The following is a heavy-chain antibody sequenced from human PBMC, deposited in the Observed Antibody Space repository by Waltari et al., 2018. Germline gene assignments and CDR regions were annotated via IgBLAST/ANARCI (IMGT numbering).Heavy chain of an antibody. J-gene: IGHJ4*02. V-gene: IGHV3-66*01. CDR1: GFTVGNNH. CDR2: IYSGGDA. Sequence: DVQLVESGGGLVQPGGSLRLSCAASGFTVGNNHMSWVRQPPGKGLEWVSLIYSGGDAFYADSVKGRFTISRDNSKNTLYLQMISLRAEDTAVYYCARPSSGSHNYWGRGTLVTVSS. CDR3: ARPSSGSHNY. D-gene: IGHD1-26*01.